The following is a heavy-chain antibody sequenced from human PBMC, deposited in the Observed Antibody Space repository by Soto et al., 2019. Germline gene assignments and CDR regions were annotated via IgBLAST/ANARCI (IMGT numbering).Heavy chain of an antibody. Sequence: PSETLSLTCTVSGGSISSGDYYWSWIRQPPGKGLEWIGYIYYSGSTYYNPSLKSRVTISVDTSKNQFSLKLSSVTAADTAVYYCARVGGYDPTHFDYWGQGTLVTVSS. V-gene: IGHV4-30-4*01. CDR3: ARVGGYDPTHFDY. J-gene: IGHJ4*02. CDR1: GGSISSGDYY. D-gene: IGHD5-12*01. CDR2: IYYSGST.